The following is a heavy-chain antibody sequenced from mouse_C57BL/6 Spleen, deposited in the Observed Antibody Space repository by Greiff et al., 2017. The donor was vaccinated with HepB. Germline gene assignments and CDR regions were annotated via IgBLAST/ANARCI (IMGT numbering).Heavy chain of an antibody. CDR3: TRGGYDYDWYFDV. CDR2: ISSGGDYI. CDR1: GFTFSSYA. D-gene: IGHD2-4*01. V-gene: IGHV5-9-1*02. J-gene: IGHJ1*03. Sequence: EVKVVESGEGLVKPGGSLKLSCAASGFTFSSYAMSWVRQTPEKRLEWVAYISSGGDYIYYADTVKGRFTISRDNARNTLYLQMSSLKSEDTAMYYCTRGGYDYDWYFDVWGTGTTVTVSS.